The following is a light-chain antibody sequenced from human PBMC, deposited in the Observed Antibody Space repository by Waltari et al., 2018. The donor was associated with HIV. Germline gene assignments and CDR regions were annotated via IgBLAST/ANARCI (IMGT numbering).Light chain of an antibody. V-gene: IGLV1-44*01. CDR3: AAWDDSLNGLL. CDR1: NSNIGTNT. Sequence: QSVLTQPPSASGTPGQRVTISCSGNNSNIGTNTVNWYHQLPGTAPKLLIFSNNRRPSGVPDRCSGAKSGTSASLAISGLQSEDEAVYYCAAWDDSLNGLLFGGGTKLTVL. CDR2: SNN. J-gene: IGLJ2*01.